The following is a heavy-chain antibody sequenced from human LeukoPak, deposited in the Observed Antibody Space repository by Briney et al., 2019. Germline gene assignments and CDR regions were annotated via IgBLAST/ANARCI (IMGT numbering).Heavy chain of an antibody. V-gene: IGHV4-34*01. CDR2: INHSGST. D-gene: IGHD5-18*01. CDR1: GGSFSGYY. CDR3: ASSDTAMAPFDY. J-gene: IGHJ4*02. Sequence: SETLSLTCAVYGGSFSGYYWSWIRQPPGKGLEWIGEINHSGSTNYNPSLKSRVTMSVDTSKNQFSLKLSSVTAADTAVYYCASSDTAMAPFDYWGQGTLVTVSS.